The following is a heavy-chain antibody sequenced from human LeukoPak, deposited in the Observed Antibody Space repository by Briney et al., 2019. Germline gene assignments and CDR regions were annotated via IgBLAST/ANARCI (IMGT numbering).Heavy chain of an antibody. CDR3: AKDPTHYRVWDYYETIGLSY. V-gene: IGHV3-30*02. D-gene: IGHD3-22*01. CDR1: GFTFSSYG. CDR2: IRYDGSNK. Sequence: PGGSLRLSCAASGFTFSSYGMHWVRQAPGKGLEWVTFIRYDGSNKYYADSVNGRFTISRDNSKNTLNLHMNSLRAEDTAVYYCAKDPTHYRVWDYYETIGLSYWGQGTLVTVSS. J-gene: IGHJ4*02.